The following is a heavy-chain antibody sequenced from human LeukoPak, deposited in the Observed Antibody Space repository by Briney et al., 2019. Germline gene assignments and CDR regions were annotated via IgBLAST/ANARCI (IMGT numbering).Heavy chain of an antibody. CDR3: ARGSYDVLTGSLPGDLDY. J-gene: IGHJ4*02. CDR2: MSPNTDNT. V-gene: IGHV1-8*03. Sequence: ASVKVSCNASGYSFTSYGIRWVRQATGQGLEWMGWMSPNTDNTGYAQKFEGSITNTWNTSISTVHMDLSSLISGHTAVYYCARGSYDVLTGSLPGDLDYWGQGALVTVSS. D-gene: IGHD3-9*01. CDR1: GYSFTSYG.